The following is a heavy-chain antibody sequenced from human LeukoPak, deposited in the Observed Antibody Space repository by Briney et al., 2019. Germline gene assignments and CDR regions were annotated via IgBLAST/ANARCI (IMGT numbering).Heavy chain of an antibody. Sequence: LRLSCAASGFTFSSYGMSWVRQAPGKVLEWIGYIYYSGTTYYNPSLKSRVTISLDTSKNQFSLKLSSVTAADTAVYYCARDSSGYSPTFDYWGQGSLVTVSS. CDR3: ARDSSGYSPTFDY. D-gene: IGHD6-19*01. CDR2: IYYSGTT. V-gene: IGHV4-30-4*08. J-gene: IGHJ4*02. CDR1: GFTFSSYG.